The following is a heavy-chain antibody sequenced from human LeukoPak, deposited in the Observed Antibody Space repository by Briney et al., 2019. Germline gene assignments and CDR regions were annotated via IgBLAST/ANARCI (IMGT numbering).Heavy chain of an antibody. CDR3: AGYLYGDSRFDP. D-gene: IGHD4-17*01. CDR1: GGSISSSY. J-gene: IGHJ5*02. Sequence: SETLSLTCTVSGGSISSSYWSWIRQPPGKGLEWIGYIYYSGSTNYNPSLKSRVTISVDTSKNQFSLKLTSVTAADTAVYYCAGYLYGDSRFDPWAREPWSPSPQ. CDR2: IYYSGST. V-gene: IGHV4-59*01.